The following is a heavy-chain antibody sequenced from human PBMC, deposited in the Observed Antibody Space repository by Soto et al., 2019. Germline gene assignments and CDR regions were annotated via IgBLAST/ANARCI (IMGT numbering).Heavy chain of an antibody. CDR1: GFTFSSYS. V-gene: IGHV3-23*01. D-gene: IGHD3-10*01. J-gene: IGHJ4*02. CDR2: FRSGGDDGTT. Sequence: GSLRLSCAASGFTFSSYSVSWVRQAPGKGLEWVSGFRSGGDDGTTYYADSVKGRFTISRDNSKNTLFLQMDSLRAEDTAIYYCAKKVNSGPGSQYFDYWGQGTLVTVSS. CDR3: AKKVNSGPGSQYFDY.